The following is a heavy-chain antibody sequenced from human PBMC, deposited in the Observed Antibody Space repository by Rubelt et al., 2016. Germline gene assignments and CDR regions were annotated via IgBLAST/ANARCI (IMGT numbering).Heavy chain of an antibody. J-gene: IGHJ4*02. V-gene: IGHV4-39*07. CDR2: ISYSGST. D-gene: IGHD6-19*01. CDR3: ARAGSSGPPPL. CDR1: GGSISSSSYY. Sequence: QLQLQESGPGLVKPSETLSLTCTVSGGSISSSSYYWGWIRQPPGKGLGGIGSISYSGSTYYNPSLKSRVTLSLDTSKNQISRNLGSVTAADTGVYFCARAGSSGPPPLWGPGTLVTVSS.